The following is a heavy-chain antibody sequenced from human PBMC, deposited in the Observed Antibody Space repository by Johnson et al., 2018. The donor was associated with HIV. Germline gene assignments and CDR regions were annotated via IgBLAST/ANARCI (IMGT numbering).Heavy chain of an antibody. V-gene: IGHV3-30*04. CDR2: ISYDGNHK. CDR3: ATVGRNTGTAQSAFHM. D-gene: IGHD1-14*01. J-gene: IGHJ3*02. Sequence: QVQVVESGGGVVQPGRSLRLSCVGSGFTFSNYALHCVRQAPGKGLEWVALISYDGNHKNYADSVKGRFTISRDNSKNTLFLQMKSLRPEDTAVYYWATVGRNTGTAQSAFHMWGQWTLVTVSS. CDR1: GFTFSNYA.